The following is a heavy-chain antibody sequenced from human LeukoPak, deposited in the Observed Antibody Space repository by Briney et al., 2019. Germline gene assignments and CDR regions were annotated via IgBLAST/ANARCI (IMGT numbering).Heavy chain of an antibody. CDR2: MIPIFGTA. Sequence: GASEKVSCKASGGTFTIYAYSWVRQAPGQGHGWMGGMIPIFGTANYAQQSQGRVTITTDESTSTAYMELSSLRSEDTAVYYCARRYIAAPKRDWFDPWGQGTLVTVSS. J-gene: IGHJ5*02. D-gene: IGHD6-6*01. V-gene: IGHV1-69*05. CDR3: ARRYIAAPKRDWFDP. CDR1: GGTFTIYA.